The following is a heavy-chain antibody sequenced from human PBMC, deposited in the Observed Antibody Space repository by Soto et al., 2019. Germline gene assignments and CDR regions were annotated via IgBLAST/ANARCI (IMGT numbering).Heavy chain of an antibody. D-gene: IGHD4-17*01. CDR3: ARWYGGSFDY. CDR2: IYYSGST. J-gene: IGHJ4*02. V-gene: IGHV4-59*01. Sequence: SSETLSLTCTVSGGSISSYYWSWIRQPPGKGLEWIGYIYYSGSTNYNPSLKSRVTISVDTSKNQFSLKLSSVTAADTAVYYCARWYGGSFDYWGKGTLVTVSS. CDR1: GGSISSYY.